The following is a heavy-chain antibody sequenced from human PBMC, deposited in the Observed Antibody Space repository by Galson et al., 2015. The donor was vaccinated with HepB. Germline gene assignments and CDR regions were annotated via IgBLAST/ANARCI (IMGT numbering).Heavy chain of an antibody. CDR1: GYSFPSYW. V-gene: IGHV5-10-1*01. CDR2: IDPSDSYT. Sequence: QSGAEVKKPGESLRISCKGSGYSFPSYWITWVRQMPWKGLEWMGRIDPSDSYTNYSPSFQGHVTISADKSISTAYLQWSSLKASDTAMYYCARHGYSLGGMDVWGQGTTVTVSS. D-gene: IGHD5-18*01. CDR3: ARHGYSLGGMDV. J-gene: IGHJ6*02.